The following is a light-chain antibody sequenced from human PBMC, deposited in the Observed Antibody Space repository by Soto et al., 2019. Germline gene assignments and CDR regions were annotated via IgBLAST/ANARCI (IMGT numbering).Light chain of an antibody. V-gene: IGKV1-5*03. CDR2: KAS. CDR1: QSISSW. Sequence: DIQMTQSPSTLSAFVGVRVTITCRASQSISSWLAWYQQKPGKAPNLLIYKASSLESGVPSRFSGSGSGTEFTLTISSLQPDDFATYYCQQYSTFSPTFGQGTKVEIE. J-gene: IGKJ1*01. CDR3: QQYSTFSPT.